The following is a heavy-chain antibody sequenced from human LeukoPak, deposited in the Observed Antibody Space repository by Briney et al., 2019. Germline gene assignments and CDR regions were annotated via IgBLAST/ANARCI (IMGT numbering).Heavy chain of an antibody. CDR3: ARDYYDRSPYPGY. D-gene: IGHD3-22*01. Sequence: ASVKVSCKASGYTFTSYGISWVRPAPGQGVEWMGWISAYNGNTNHEQKLQGRVTMTTDTSTSTAYMELRSLRSDDTAVYYCARDYYDRSPYPGYWGEGTLLSVSS. V-gene: IGHV1-18*01. J-gene: IGHJ4*02. CDR2: ISAYNGNT. CDR1: GYTFTSYG.